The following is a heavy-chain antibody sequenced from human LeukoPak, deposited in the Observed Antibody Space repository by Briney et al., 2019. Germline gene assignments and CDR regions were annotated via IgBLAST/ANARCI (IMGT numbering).Heavy chain of an antibody. Sequence: SETLSVTCTVSGGSISSGGYYWSWIRQHPGTGLEWIGYIYYSGSTYYNPSLKSRVTISVDTSKNQFSLKLSSVTAADTAVYYCARVYKTVAGYFDYWGQGTLVTVSS. V-gene: IGHV4-31*03. D-gene: IGHD6-19*01. CDR2: IYYSGST. CDR1: GGSISSGGYY. J-gene: IGHJ4*02. CDR3: ARVYKTVAGYFDY.